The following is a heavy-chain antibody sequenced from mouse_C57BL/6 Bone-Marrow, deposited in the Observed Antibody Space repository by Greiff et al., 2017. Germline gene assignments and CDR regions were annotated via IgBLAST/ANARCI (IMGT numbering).Heavy chain of an antibody. D-gene: IGHD1-1*01. J-gene: IGHJ2*01. Sequence: QVQLKESGAELARPGASVKLSCKASGYTFTSYGISWVKQRTGQGLEWIGEIYPRSGNTYYNEKFKGKATLTADKSSSKAYMELRSLTSEDSAVYFCARNYGSSYDYWGQGTTLTVSS. CDR2: IYPRSGNT. V-gene: IGHV1-81*01. CDR1: GYTFTSYG. CDR3: ARNYGSSYDY.